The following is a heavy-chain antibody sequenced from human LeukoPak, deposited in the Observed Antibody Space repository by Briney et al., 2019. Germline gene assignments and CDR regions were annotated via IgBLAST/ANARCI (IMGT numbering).Heavy chain of an antibody. CDR1: GFTFSSYW. Sequence: PGGSLRLSCAASGFTFSSYWMHWVRQVPGKGLVWVSRINSDGSSTSYADSVKGRFTISRDNAKNSLYLQMNSLRAEDTAVYYCARDRRYGDYAGDDAFDIWGQGTMVTVSS. J-gene: IGHJ3*02. D-gene: IGHD4-17*01. CDR3: ARDRRYGDYAGDDAFDI. V-gene: IGHV3-74*01. CDR2: INSDGSST.